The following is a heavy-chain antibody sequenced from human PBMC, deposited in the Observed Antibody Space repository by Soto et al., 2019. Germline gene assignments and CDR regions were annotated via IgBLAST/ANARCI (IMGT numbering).Heavy chain of an antibody. CDR2: IYYSGST. V-gene: IGHV4-59*01. CDR1: GGSISSYY. J-gene: IGHJ5*02. CDR3: ARVARHGGNSGWFDP. Sequence: SETLSLTCTVSGGSISSYYWSWIRQPPGKGLEWIGYIYYSGSTNYNPSLKSRVTISVDTSKNQFSLKLSSVTAADTAVYYCARVARHGGNSGWFDPWGQGTLVTVSS. D-gene: IGHD2-21*01.